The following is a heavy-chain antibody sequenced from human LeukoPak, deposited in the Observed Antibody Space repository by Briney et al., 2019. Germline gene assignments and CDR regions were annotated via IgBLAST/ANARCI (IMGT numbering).Heavy chain of an antibody. CDR1: GGSISSHY. CDR2: MYYSGTI. V-gene: IGHV4-59*11. CDR3: ARAWATDYFDY. Sequence: PSETLSLTCTVSGGSISSHYWSWIRQPPGKGLEWIGYMYYSGTINYNPSLKSRVTISVDTSKNQFSLKMSSVTAADTAMYYCARAWATDYFDYWGQGTLVTVSS. J-gene: IGHJ4*02.